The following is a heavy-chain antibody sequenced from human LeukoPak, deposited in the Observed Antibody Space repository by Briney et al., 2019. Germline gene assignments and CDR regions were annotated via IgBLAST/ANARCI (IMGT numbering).Heavy chain of an antibody. D-gene: IGHD2-15*01. CDR1: GGSISSGGYY. V-gene: IGHV4-31*01. CDR2: IYYSGNT. Sequence: SETLSLTCTVSGGSISSGGYYWTWIRQHPGKGLEWIGYIYYSGNTYYNPSLKSLVIISVDTSKNQFSLKLSSGTAADTAVYYCARAGVVARGGENSFNSFDYWGQGTLVTVSS. J-gene: IGHJ4*02. CDR3: ARAGVVARGGENSFNSFDY.